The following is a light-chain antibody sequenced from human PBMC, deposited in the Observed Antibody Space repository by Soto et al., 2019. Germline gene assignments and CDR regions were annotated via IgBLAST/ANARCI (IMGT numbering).Light chain of an antibody. J-gene: IGLJ2*01. CDR1: SSDVGGYDS. CDR3: SSYAGNNNLL. CDR2: EVN. V-gene: IGLV2-8*01. Sequence: QSVLTQPPSASGSPGQSVTISCTGTSSDVGGYDSVSWYQQHPGKAPKLMIYEVNERPSGVPDRFSGSKSGNTASLTVSGLQAEDEADYYCSSYAGNNNLLFGGGTKVTVL.